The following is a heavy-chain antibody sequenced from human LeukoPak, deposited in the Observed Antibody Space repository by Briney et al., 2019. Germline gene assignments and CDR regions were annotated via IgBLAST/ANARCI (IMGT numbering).Heavy chain of an antibody. J-gene: IGHJ4*02. CDR2: INHSGST. V-gene: IGHV4-34*01. CDR1: GGSFSGYY. CDR3: ARGSRLVPDY. D-gene: IGHD3-9*01. Sequence: SETLSLTCAVYGGSFSGYYWSWIRQPPGKGLEWSGEINHSGSTNYNPSLKNRVTISVDTSKHQFSLKMSSVTAAATAVYYCARGSRLVPDYWGQGTLVTVSS.